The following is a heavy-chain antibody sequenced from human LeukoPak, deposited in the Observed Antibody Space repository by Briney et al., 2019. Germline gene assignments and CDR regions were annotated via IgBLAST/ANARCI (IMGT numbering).Heavy chain of an antibody. J-gene: IGHJ4*02. CDR3: ARDTYYYDSSGFDY. CDR2: ISSSSSTI. D-gene: IGHD3-22*01. Sequence: SGGSLRLSCAASGFTFSSYSMNWVRQAPGKGLEWVSYISSSSSTIYYADSVKGRFTISRDNAKNSLYLQMNSLRAEDTAVYYCARDTYYYDSSGFDYWGQGTLVTVSS. V-gene: IGHV3-48*04. CDR1: GFTFSSYS.